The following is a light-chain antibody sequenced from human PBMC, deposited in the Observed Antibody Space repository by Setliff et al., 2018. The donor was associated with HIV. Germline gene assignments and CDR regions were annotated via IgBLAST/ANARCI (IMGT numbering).Light chain of an antibody. CDR2: HVS. CDR1: SGDIGAYRS. V-gene: IGLV2-14*03. J-gene: IGLJ2*01. Sequence: QSVLTQPASVFGSPGQSITISCAGSSGDIGAYRSVSWYQQFPGKAPKLLISHVSVRPSGVSDRFSGSKVGNTASLSISGLRTEDEADYYCCSYTSSRNLVVFGGGTKVTVL. CDR3: CSYTSSRNLVV.